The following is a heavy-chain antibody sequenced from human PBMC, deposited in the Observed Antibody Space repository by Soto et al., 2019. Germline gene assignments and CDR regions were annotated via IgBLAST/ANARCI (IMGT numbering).Heavy chain of an antibody. CDR2: ISYDGSNK. Sequence: GGSLRLSCAASGFTFSSYGMHWVRQAPGKGLEWVAVISYDGSNKYYADSVKGRFTISRDNSKNTLYLQMNSLRAEDTAVYYCAKVPNGVYKSLYYYGMDVWGQGTTVTVSS. CDR3: AKVPNGVYKSLYYYGMDV. V-gene: IGHV3-30*18. J-gene: IGHJ6*02. D-gene: IGHD2-8*01. CDR1: GFTFSSYG.